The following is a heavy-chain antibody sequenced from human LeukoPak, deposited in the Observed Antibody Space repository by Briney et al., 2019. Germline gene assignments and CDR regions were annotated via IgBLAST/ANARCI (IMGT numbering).Heavy chain of an antibody. CDR1: GFTFSSYW. CDR2: ISSSGSTI. D-gene: IGHD2-21*02. V-gene: IGHV3-48*04. CDR3: ARGSYCGGDCYSGFDY. Sequence: GGSLRLSCAASGFTFSSYWMHWVRQAPGKGLEWVSYISSSGSTIYYADSVKGRFTISRDNAKNSLYLQMNSLRAEDTAVYYCARGSYCGGDCYSGFDYWGQGTLVTVSS. J-gene: IGHJ4*02.